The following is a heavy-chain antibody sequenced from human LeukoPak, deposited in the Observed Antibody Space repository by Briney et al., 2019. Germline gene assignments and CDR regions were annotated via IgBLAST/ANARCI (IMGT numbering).Heavy chain of an antibody. CDR3: ARGRRNDYYFDL. CDR1: NGAISSYY. Sequence: SETLSLTCTVYNGAISSYYWSWVRQPPGKGLEWIGSIYYSGGSNYNPSLKGRVTISVDPSKRQFSLKLTSVTAADTAVYYCARGRRNDYYFDLWGQGTLVTVSS. J-gene: IGHJ4*02. CDR2: IYYSGGS. V-gene: IGHV4-59*01. D-gene: IGHD2-21*02.